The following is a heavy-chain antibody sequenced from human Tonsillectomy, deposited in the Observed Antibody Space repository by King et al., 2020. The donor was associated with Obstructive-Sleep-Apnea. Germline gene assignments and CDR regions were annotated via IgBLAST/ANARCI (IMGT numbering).Heavy chain of an antibody. J-gene: IGHJ4*02. D-gene: IGHD1-26*01. V-gene: IGHV3-74*01. Sequence: EVQLVESGGGLVQPGGSLRLSCAASGFTFSSYWMHWVRQAPGKGRVWVSRTNPDGGGTIYADSVEGRFTISRDNAKNTLFLQMNSRRAEETAVYYCARPTTTLHYWGQGTLVTVSS. CDR2: TNPDGGGT. CDR1: GFTFSSYW. CDR3: ARPTTTLHY.